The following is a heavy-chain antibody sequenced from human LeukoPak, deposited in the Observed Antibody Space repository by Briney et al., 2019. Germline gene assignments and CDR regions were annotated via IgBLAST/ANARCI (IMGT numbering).Heavy chain of an antibody. CDR1: GFTFSNYG. Sequence: GGSLRLSCAASGFTFSNYGVHWVRQAPGKGLEWVSFIRFDGSNKYYADSVKGRFTISRDNSKNTLYLQMNRLRAEDTAVYYCAKDFSVYNYDSRVLDYWGQGTLVTVSS. J-gene: IGHJ4*02. CDR3: AKDFSVYNYDSRVLDY. D-gene: IGHD3-22*01. CDR2: IRFDGSNK. V-gene: IGHV3-30*02.